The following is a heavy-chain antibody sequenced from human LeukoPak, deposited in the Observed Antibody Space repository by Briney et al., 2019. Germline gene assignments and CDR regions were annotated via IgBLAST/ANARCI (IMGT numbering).Heavy chain of an antibody. J-gene: IGHJ3*02. CDR1: GGSISSSSYY. CDR3: ARVYYDSSGYYYAWHAFDI. D-gene: IGHD3-22*01. CDR2: IYYSGST. V-gene: IGHV4-39*07. Sequence: SETLSLTCTVSGGSISSSSYYWGWIRQPPGKGLEWIGSIYYSGSTYYNPSLKSRVTISVDTSKNQFSLKLSSVTAADTAVYYCARVYYDSSGYYYAWHAFDIWGQGTMVTVSS.